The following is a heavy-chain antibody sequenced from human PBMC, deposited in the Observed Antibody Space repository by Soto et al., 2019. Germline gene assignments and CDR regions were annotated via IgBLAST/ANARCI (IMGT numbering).Heavy chain of an antibody. Sequence: SETLSLTCAVYDGSFSGYYWSWIRQPPGKGLEWIGEIFHGGSTDYSPSLKSRVTISVDTSKNQFSLELSSVTAADTAVYYCARPHYDSNTFYSFFDYWGQGTLVTVSS. V-gene: IGHV4-34*12. CDR2: IFHGGST. CDR1: DGSFSGYY. J-gene: IGHJ4*02. CDR3: ARPHYDSNTFYSFFDY. D-gene: IGHD3-22*01.